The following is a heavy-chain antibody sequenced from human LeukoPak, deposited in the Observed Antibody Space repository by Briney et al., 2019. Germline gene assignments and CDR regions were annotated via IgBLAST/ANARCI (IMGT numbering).Heavy chain of an antibody. V-gene: IGHV3-30-3*01. CDR3: ARDRSDAFDI. CDR2: ISYDGSNK. J-gene: IGHJ3*02. Sequence: GGSLRLSCAASGFTFSSYAMHWVRQAPGKGLEWVAVISYDGSNKYYADSVKGRFTISRDNSKNTLYLQMNSLRAEDTAVYYCARDRSDAFDIWGQGTMVTVSS. CDR1: GFTFSSYA.